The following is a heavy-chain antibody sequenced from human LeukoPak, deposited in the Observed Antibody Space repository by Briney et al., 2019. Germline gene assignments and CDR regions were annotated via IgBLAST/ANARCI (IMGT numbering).Heavy chain of an antibody. CDR1: DGSFSGHY. CDR3: ARGRPDGSGSYYKFDP. CDR2: INHLGST. Sequence: SETLSLTCGVYDGSFSGHYWAWIRQSPGKGLEWIGDINHLGSTNYSPSLRSRVTISVDTSKKQFSLKLSSVTAADTAVYYCARGRPDGSGSYYKFDPWGQGTLVTVSS. J-gene: IGHJ5*02. V-gene: IGHV4-34*01. D-gene: IGHD3-10*01.